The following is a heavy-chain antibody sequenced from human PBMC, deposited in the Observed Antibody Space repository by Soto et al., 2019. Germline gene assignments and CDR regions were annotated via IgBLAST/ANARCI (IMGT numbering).Heavy chain of an antibody. Sequence: GGSLRLSCAASGFTFSSYWMSWVRQAPGKGLEWVANIKQDGSETYYADSVKGRFTISRDNAKNSLYLQMNSLRAEDTAVDDGAGGDEYRSASYYDYDGMDVWGQGTTVTVSS. CDR3: AGGDEYRSASYYDYDGMDV. V-gene: IGHV3-7*01. CDR2: IKQDGSET. CDR1: GFTFSSYW. J-gene: IGHJ6*02. D-gene: IGHD6-6*01.